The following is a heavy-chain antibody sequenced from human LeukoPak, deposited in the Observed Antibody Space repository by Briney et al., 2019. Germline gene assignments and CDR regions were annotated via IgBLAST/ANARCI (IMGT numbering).Heavy chain of an antibody. CDR3: ARDHDYGDSLFDY. Sequence: GRSLRLSCAASGFTFSSCGMHWVRQAPGKGLDWVAVIWYDGTNKYYADSVKGRFTISRDNSKNTLYLQMNSLRADDTAVYYCARDHDYGDSLFDYWGQGTLVTVSS. V-gene: IGHV3-33*01. CDR2: IWYDGTNK. J-gene: IGHJ4*02. CDR1: GFTFSSCG. D-gene: IGHD4-17*01.